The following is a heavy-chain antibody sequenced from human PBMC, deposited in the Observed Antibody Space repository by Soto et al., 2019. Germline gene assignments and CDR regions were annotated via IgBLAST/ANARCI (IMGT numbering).Heavy chain of an antibody. D-gene: IGHD4-4*01. CDR3: ARDGGVYDYSPFDY. J-gene: IGHJ4*02. CDR2: IIPIFGTA. V-gene: IGHV1-69*13. Sequence: GASVKVSCKASGGTFSSYASSWVRQAPGQGLEWMGGIIPIFGTANYAQKFQGRVTITADESTSTAYMELSSLRSEDTAVYYCARDGGVYDYSPFDYWGQGTLVTVSS. CDR1: GGTFSSYA.